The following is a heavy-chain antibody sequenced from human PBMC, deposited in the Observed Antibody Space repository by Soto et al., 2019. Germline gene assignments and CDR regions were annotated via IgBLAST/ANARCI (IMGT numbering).Heavy chain of an antibody. CDR1: GFTFSSYG. CDR3: ARGASYGSHYYYYGMDV. CDR2: IWYDGSNK. J-gene: IGHJ6*02. Sequence: QVQLVESGGGVVQPGRSLRLSCAASGFTFSSYGMHWVRQAPGKGLEWVAVIWYDGSNKYYADSVKGRFTISRDNSKNTLYLQMNSLRAEDTAVYYCARGASYGSHYYYYGMDVWGQGTTVTVSS. D-gene: IGHD1-26*01. V-gene: IGHV3-33*01.